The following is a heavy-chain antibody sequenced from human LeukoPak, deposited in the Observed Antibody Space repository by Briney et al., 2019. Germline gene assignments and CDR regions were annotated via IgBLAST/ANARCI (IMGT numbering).Heavy chain of an antibody. J-gene: IGHJ4*02. V-gene: IGHV3-30*02. Sequence: GGSLRLSCAASGFTFSSYGMHWVRQAPGKGLEWVAFIRYDGSNKYYADSVKGRFTISRDNSKNTLYLQMNSLRTEDTAVYYCARRGATGTYYFDNWGQGTLVTVSS. CDR3: ARRGATGTYYFDN. CDR2: IRYDGSNK. CDR1: GFTFSSYG. D-gene: IGHD1-1*01.